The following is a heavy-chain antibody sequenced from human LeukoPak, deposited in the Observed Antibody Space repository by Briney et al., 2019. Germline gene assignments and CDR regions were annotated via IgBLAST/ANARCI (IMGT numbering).Heavy chain of an antibody. CDR3: ARLGDPVYCSSTSCYTEYYYYGMDV. D-gene: IGHD2-2*02. CDR2: IYYSGST. Sequence: PSETLPLTCTVSGGSISSSSYYWGRVRQPPGKGLEWIGSIYYSGSTYYNPSLKSRVTISVDTSKNQFSLKLSSVTAADTAVYYCARLGDPVYCSSTSCYTEYYYYGMDVWGQGTTVTVSS. V-gene: IGHV4-39*01. J-gene: IGHJ6*02. CDR1: GGSISSSSYY.